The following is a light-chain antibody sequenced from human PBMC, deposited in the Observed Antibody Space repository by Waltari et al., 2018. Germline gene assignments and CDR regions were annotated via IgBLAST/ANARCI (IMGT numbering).Light chain of an antibody. Sequence: DIQVTQSPSTLSASVGDSVTITRRTSQSINKWVSWYHQKPGKTPKLLIYRASSLESGVPSRFRGSGSATEFTLSISGLQPDDVATYYCQQYNSYPYTFGQGTKVEI. V-gene: IGKV1-5*03. CDR2: RAS. CDR1: QSINKW. CDR3: QQYNSYPYT. J-gene: IGKJ2*01.